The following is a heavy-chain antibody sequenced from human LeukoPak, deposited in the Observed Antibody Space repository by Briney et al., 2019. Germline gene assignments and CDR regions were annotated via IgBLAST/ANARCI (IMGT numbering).Heavy chain of an antibody. CDR1: GFTFSSYG. D-gene: IGHD3-22*01. J-gene: IGHJ4*02. CDR2: ISGSGGST. CDR3: AKAAKYYYDSSGYYRGHFDY. Sequence: GGSLRLSCAASGFTFSSYGMSWVRQAPGKGLEWVSAISGSGGSTYYADSVKGRFTISRDNSKNTLYLQMNSLRAEDTAVYYCAKAAKYYYDSSGYYRGHFDYWGQGTLVTVSS. V-gene: IGHV3-23*01.